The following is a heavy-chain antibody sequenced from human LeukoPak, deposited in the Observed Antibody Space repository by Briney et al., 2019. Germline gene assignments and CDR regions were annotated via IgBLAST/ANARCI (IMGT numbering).Heavy chain of an antibody. Sequence: SETLSLTCTVSGGSTSSGLYWGWIRQSPGRRLEWIASVSSGGTTYYNPSLKSRVSISVDTSNNQFSLKLNFVTAADTAVYYCARHDSYGSSNWFDPWGQGTLVTVSS. CDR2: VSSGGTT. CDR3: ARHDSYGSSNWFDP. J-gene: IGHJ5*02. D-gene: IGHD4-17*01. V-gene: IGHV4-39*01. CDR1: GGSTSSGLY.